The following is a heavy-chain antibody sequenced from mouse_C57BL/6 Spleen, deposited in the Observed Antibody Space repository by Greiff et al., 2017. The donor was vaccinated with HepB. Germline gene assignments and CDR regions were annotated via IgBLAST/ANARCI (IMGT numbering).Heavy chain of an antibody. V-gene: IGHV1-15*01. D-gene: IGHD2-5*01. CDR2: IDPETGGT. CDR1: GYTFTDYE. CDR3: TRKNPYYSNYDSDYYAMDY. J-gene: IGHJ4*01. Sequence: QVQLQQSGAELVRPGASVTLSCKASGYTFTDYEMHWVKQTPVHGLEWIGAIDPETGGTAYNQKFKGKAILTADKSSSTAYMELRSLTSEDSAVYYCTRKNPYYSNYDSDYYAMDYWGQGTSVTVSS.